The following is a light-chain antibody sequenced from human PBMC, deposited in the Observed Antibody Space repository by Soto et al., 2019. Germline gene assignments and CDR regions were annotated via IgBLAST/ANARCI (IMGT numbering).Light chain of an antibody. V-gene: IGKV3-15*01. J-gene: IGKJ5*01. CDR1: QSISTN. CDR3: QQYDNWPPIT. CDR2: AAS. Sequence: EIVMTQSPATLSVSPGERAILSCRASQSISTNLAWYQQKHGQAPRLLIYAASARATGIPARFSGSGSGTEFTLTISSLQSEDFAVYYCQQYDNWPPITFGQGTRLEIK.